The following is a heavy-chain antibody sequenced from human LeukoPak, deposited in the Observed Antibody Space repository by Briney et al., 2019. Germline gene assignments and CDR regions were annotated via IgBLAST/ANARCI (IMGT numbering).Heavy chain of an antibody. CDR2: ISGSGGST. J-gene: IGHJ4*02. Sequence: GGSLRLSCAAFGFTFSSYAMSWVRQAPGKGLEWVSAISGSGGSTYYADSVKGRFTISRDNSKNTLYLQMNSLRAEDTAVYYCATVPITMIVVVRDYWGQGTLVTVSS. CDR3: ATVPITMIVVVRDY. CDR1: GFTFSSYA. V-gene: IGHV3-23*01. D-gene: IGHD3-22*01.